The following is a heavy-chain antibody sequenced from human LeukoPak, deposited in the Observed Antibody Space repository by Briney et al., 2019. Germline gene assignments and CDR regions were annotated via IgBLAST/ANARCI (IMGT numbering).Heavy chain of an antibody. CDR2: MNPNSGNT. CDR3: ARAVTGSSGYYYWFDP. J-gene: IGHJ5*02. CDR1: GYTFTSYD. V-gene: IGHV1-8*01. D-gene: IGHD3-22*01. Sequence: ASVKVSCKASGYTFTSYDINWVRQATGQGLEWMGWMNPNSGNTGYAQKFQGRVTMTRNTSISTAYMELSSLRSEDTAVYYCARAVTGSSGYYYWFDPWGQGTLVTVSS.